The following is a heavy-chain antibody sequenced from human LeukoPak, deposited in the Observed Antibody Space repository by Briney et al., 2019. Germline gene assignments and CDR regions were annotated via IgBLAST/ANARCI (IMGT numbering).Heavy chain of an antibody. D-gene: IGHD2/OR15-2a*01. CDR2: IKQDGSEK. Sequence: GGSLRLSCAVSGFTVTNHWMSWVRQAPGKGLEWVANIKQDGSEKYYVDSVKGRFTISRDNGKNSLYLQMNSLRVEDTALYYCVRDPFFSVPWGQGTLVTVSS. J-gene: IGHJ5*02. CDR3: VRDPFFSVP. CDR1: GFTVTNHW. V-gene: IGHV3-7*01.